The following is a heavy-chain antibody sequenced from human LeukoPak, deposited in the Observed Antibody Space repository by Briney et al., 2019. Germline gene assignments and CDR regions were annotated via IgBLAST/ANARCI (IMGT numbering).Heavy chain of an antibody. D-gene: IGHD2-2*01. V-gene: IGHV3-30*04. CDR3: ARDGSGFRGYCSSTSCSFDN. CDR2: ISYDASNK. CDR1: GFTFSSYA. J-gene: IGHJ4*02. Sequence: PGGSLRLSCAASGFTFSSYAMHWVRQAPGKGLEWVAVISYDASNKCYADSVKGRFTISRDNSKNTLYLQMNSLRAEDTAVHYCARDGSGFRGYCSSTSCSFDNWGQGTLVTVSS.